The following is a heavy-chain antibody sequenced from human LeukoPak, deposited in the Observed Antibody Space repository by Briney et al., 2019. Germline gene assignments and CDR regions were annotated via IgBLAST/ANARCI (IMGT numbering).Heavy chain of an antibody. CDR2: ISWNSGSI. CDR3: AKVYRFGESLDY. Sequence: SLRLSCAASGFTFDDYAMHWVRQAPGKGLEWVSGISWNSGSIGYADSVKGRFTIPRDNAKNSLYLQMNSLRAEDTALYYCAKVYRFGESLDYWGQGTLVTVSS. V-gene: IGHV3-9*01. J-gene: IGHJ4*02. CDR1: GFTFDDYA. D-gene: IGHD3-10*01.